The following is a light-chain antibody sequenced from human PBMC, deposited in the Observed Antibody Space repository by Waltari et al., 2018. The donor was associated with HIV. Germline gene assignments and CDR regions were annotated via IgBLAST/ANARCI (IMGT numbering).Light chain of an antibody. CDR1: SPNIRAGYD. Sequence: QSVLTPPPSVSGAPGQRVTISCTGSSPNIRAGYDVHWYQQLPGTAPKLLIYGNSNRPSGVPDRFSGSKSGTSASLAITGLQAEDEADYYCQSYDSSLSGWVFGGGTKLTVL. V-gene: IGLV1-40*01. CDR2: GNS. J-gene: IGLJ2*01. CDR3: QSYDSSLSGWV.